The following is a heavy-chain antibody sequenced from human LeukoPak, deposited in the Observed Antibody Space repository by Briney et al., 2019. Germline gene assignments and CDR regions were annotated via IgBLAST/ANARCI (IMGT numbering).Heavy chain of an antibody. CDR3: ARDPDSSGYCVDGMDV. CDR1: GFTFSSYS. D-gene: IGHD3-22*01. CDR2: ISSSSSYI. V-gene: IGHV3-21*01. Sequence: GGSLRLSCAASGFTFSSYSMNWVRQAPGKGLEWVSSISSSSSYIYYADSVKGRFTISRDNAKNSLYLQMNSLRAEDTAVYYCARDPDSSGYCVDGMDVWGQGTTVTVSS. J-gene: IGHJ6*02.